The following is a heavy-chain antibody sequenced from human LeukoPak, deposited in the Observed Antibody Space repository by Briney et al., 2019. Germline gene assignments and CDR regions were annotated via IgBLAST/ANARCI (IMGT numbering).Heavy chain of an antibody. CDR2: ISSSSSYI. Sequence: GGSLRLSCAASRFTFSSYSMSWVRQAPGKGLEWVSSISSSSSYIYYAHSVKGRFTISRDNAKNSLYLQMNSLGAEDTAVYFCARLGPVNKDHYIDVGGKGTTVTISS. V-gene: IGHV3-21*01. J-gene: IGHJ6*03. CDR3: ARLGPVNKDHYIDV. CDR1: RFTFSSYS. D-gene: IGHD4-17*01.